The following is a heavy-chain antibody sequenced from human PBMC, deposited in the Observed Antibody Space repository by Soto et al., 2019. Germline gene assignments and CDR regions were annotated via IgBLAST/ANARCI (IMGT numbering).Heavy chain of an antibody. J-gene: IGHJ6*02. V-gene: IGHV2-26*01. D-gene: IGHD5-12*01. CDR2: IFSSDEK. CDR1: GFSLTNNKMG. Sequence: QVTLKESGPVLVKPTETLTLTCTVSGFSLTNNKMGVSWIRQPPGKALEWLANIFSSDEKSYSTSLKSRLTISRDTSKSQVVLKVTNMDPVDTATYYCARISGGSPYCYAMDVWGQGTTVTVSS. CDR3: ARISGGSPYCYAMDV.